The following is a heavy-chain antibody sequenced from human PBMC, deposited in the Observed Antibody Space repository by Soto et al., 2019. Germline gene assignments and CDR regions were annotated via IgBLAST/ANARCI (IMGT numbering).Heavy chain of an antibody. Sequence: KPSETLSLTCTVTGDSISSRSYYWGWIRQPPGKGLEWIGSIYYIGSTYKNPFLSSRVSMSIDTSKDQFSLKLKSVTAAETALYLFARQRNSVVTQAYFDVWGPGALVTVSS. CDR1: GDSISSRSYY. V-gene: IGHV4-39*01. CDR2: IYYIGST. D-gene: IGHD2-21*02. J-gene: IGHJ4*02. CDR3: ARQRNSVVTQAYFDV.